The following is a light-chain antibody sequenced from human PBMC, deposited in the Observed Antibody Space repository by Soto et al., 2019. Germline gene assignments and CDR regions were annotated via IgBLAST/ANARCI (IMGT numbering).Light chain of an antibody. CDR3: QQYYSPPPT. CDR1: QSVLYSSNNKNF. CDR2: WAS. J-gene: IGKJ2*01. Sequence: DIVMTQSPDSLAVSLGERATINCKSSQSVLYSSNNKNFLAWYQQKPGQPPKLLIYWASTRESGVPDRFSGSGSGTDFTLTISCLQAEDVAVYYCQQYYSPPPTFGQGTELEIK. V-gene: IGKV4-1*01.